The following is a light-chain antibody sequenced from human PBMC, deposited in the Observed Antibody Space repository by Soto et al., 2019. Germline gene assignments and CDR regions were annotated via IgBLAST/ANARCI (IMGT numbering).Light chain of an antibody. CDR2: EVS. CDR1: SSDVGGYAY. CDR3: SSYTGSTTPV. Sequence: QSALTQPASVSGSPGQSITISCTGTSSDVGGYAYVSWYQQYPGKAPKLVISEVSNRPSGVSHRFSGSRSGNTASLTISGLQAEDEADYYCSSYTGSTTPVFGGGTKVTVL. J-gene: IGLJ3*02. V-gene: IGLV2-14*01.